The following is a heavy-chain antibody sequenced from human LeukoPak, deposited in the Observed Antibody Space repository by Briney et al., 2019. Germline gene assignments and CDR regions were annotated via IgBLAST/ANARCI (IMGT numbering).Heavy chain of an antibody. CDR1: GFTFSSYA. V-gene: IGHV3-23*01. Sequence: GASLRLSCAASGFTFSSYAMNWVRQAPGKGLEWVSAISGSGGSTYYADSVKGRFTISRDNSKNTLYLQMNSLRAEDTAVYYCAKARKQWLVLGWFDPWGQGTLVTVSS. CDR2: ISGSGGST. CDR3: AKARKQWLVLGWFDP. D-gene: IGHD6-19*01. J-gene: IGHJ5*02.